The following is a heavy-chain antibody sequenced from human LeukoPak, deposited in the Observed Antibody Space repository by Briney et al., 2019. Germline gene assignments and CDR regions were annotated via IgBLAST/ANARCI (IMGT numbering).Heavy chain of an antibody. CDR3: SRDQRAVARFDP. CDR2: INPNSAGT. Sequence: ASVKVSCKASGYTFTGYYMRWVRQAPGQGLEWMGWINPNSAGTNYAQKFQGRVTMTRDTSISTAYMELSRLRSDDTAVYYCSRDQRAVARFDPWGQGTLVTVSS. V-gene: IGHV1-2*02. J-gene: IGHJ5*02. D-gene: IGHD6-19*01. CDR1: GYTFTGYY.